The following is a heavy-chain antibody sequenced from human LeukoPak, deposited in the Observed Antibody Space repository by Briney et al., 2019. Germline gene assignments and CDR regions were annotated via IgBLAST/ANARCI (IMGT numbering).Heavy chain of an antibody. Sequence: GGSLRLSCAASEFTFGSYSMNWVRQAPGKGLEWVSSISSSSSYIYYADSVKGRFTISRDNAKNSLHLQMNSLRAEDTAVYYCARDRSDYVWGSYRWFDPWGQGTLVTVSS. V-gene: IGHV3-21*01. CDR1: EFTFGSYS. CDR2: ISSSSSYI. J-gene: IGHJ5*02. D-gene: IGHD3-16*02. CDR3: ARDRSDYVWGSYRWFDP.